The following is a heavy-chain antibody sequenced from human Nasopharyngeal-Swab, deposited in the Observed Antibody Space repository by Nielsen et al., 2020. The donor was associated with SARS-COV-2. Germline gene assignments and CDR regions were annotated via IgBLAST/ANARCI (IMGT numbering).Heavy chain of an antibody. CDR3: ARDLREATSGAFDI. Sequence: SVKVSCKASGCTFSSYAISWVRQAPGQGLEWMGRIIPILGIANYAQKFQGRVTITADKSTSTAYMELSSLRSEDTAVYYCARDLREATSGAFDIWGQGTMVTVSS. V-gene: IGHV1-69*04. CDR1: GCTFSSYA. D-gene: IGHD4-17*01. J-gene: IGHJ3*02. CDR2: IIPILGIA.